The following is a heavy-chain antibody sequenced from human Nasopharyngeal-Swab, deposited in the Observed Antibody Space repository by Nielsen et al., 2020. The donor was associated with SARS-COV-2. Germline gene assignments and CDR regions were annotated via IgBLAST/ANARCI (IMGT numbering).Heavy chain of an antibody. D-gene: IGHD4-17*01. V-gene: IGHV3-11*05. Sequence: GGSLRLSCAPSGFTFSDYYMSWIRQAPGKGLEWVSYIGTSSSNTNYADSVKGRFTISRDNTKNSVYLQMNSLRAEDTAVYYCARDAYGKMYWGQGTLVTVSS. J-gene: IGHJ4*02. CDR3: ARDAYGKMY. CDR1: GFTFSDYY. CDR2: IGTSSSNT.